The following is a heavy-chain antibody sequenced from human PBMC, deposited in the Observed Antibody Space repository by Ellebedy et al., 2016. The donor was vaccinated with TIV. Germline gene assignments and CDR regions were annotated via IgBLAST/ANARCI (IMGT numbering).Heavy chain of an antibody. J-gene: IGHJ4*02. CDR3: ARAIGAADSF. D-gene: IGHD6-13*01. Sequence: GGSLRLXXAASGFTFTTYSMNWVRQAPGKGLEWVSSIFSDSLYIHYADSVKGRFTISRDDAQNSLYLQMNSLRAEDTAVYYCARAIGAADSFWGQGTLVTVSS. V-gene: IGHV3-21*01. CDR1: GFTFTTYS. CDR2: IFSDSLYI.